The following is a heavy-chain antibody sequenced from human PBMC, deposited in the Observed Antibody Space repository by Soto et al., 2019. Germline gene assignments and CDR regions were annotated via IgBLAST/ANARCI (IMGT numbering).Heavy chain of an antibody. J-gene: IGHJ4*02. CDR2: INPSGGST. CDR3: ARGIEVRGVFFAF. V-gene: IGHV1-46*01. CDR1: GYTFTSYY. Sequence: QVQLVQSGAEVKKPGASVKVSCKASGYTFTSYYMHWVRQAPGQGLEWMGIINPSGGSTSYAQKFRGRVTMTRDTSTGTVYMELSSLRSEHTAVYYCARGIEVRGVFFAFRGQGTLVTVSS. D-gene: IGHD3-10*01.